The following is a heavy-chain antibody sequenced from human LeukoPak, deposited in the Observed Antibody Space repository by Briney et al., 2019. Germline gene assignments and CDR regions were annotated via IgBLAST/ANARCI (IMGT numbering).Heavy chain of an antibody. V-gene: IGHV3-23*01. D-gene: IGHD1-26*01. Sequence: PGGSLRLSCLTSGFTLSTNAMSWVRQAPGKGLEWISGISGSGASTYYADSVKGRFTISRDDSRNTLYLQMNSLRDDDTAVYYCAKDVGKWESLHFFDYWGQGTLVTVSS. CDR1: GFTLSTNA. J-gene: IGHJ4*02. CDR3: AKDVGKWESLHFFDY. CDR2: ISGSGAST.